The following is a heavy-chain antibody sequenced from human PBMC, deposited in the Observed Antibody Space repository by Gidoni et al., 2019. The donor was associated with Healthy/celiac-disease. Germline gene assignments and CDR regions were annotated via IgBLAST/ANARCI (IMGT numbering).Heavy chain of an antibody. V-gene: IGHV3-30*03. CDR2: ISYDGSNK. Sequence: QVQLVESGGGVVQPGRSLRLSCAASGFTFSSYGMHWVRQGPGKGLEWVAIISYDGSNKYYADTVKGRFTISRDNSKNTLYLQMNSLRAEDTAVYYCARDGIGYGMDVWGQGTTVTVSS. J-gene: IGHJ6*02. CDR1: GFTFSSYG. CDR3: ARDGIGYGMDV.